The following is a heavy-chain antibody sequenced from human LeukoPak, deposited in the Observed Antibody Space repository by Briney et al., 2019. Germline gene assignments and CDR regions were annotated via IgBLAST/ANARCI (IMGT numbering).Heavy chain of an antibody. J-gene: IGHJ5*02. V-gene: IGHV4-30-4*01. Sequence: KPSETLSLTCTVSGGSISSGDYYWSWIRQPPGKGLEWIGYIYYSGSTYYNPSLKSRVTISVDTSKNQFSLKLSSVTAADTAVYYCARDHYDSKYNWFDPWGQGTLVTVSS. CDR3: ARDHYDSKYNWFDP. CDR1: GGSISSGDYY. D-gene: IGHD3-22*01. CDR2: IYYSGST.